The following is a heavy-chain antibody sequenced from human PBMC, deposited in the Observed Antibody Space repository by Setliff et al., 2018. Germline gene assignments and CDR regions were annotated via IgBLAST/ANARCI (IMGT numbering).Heavy chain of an antibody. CDR3: AICRYQVPYNY. V-gene: IGHV4-39*01. CDR2: IYDSGTT. Sequence: SETLSLTCTVSGGSMRSISYYWGWVRQPPGKGLEWIGTIYDSGTTYYNPSLKSRVTISVDTSKNQFSLRLSSVNAADTAVYYCAICRYQVPYNYWGQGSLVTVSS. J-gene: IGHJ4*02. CDR1: GGSMRSISYY. D-gene: IGHD2-2*01.